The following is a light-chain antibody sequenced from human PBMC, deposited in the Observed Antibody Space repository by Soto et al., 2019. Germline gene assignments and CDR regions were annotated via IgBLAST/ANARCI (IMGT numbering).Light chain of an antibody. J-gene: IGKJ4*01. CDR1: QSVRSSY. Sequence: EIVLTQSPGTLSLSPGERATLSCRASQSVRSSYLAWYQQKPGQAPRLLIYGASSSATGIPDRFSGSGSGTDFTLSSSRLEPEDVAVYYCQQYGSSPTFGGGTKVEIK. V-gene: IGKV3-20*01. CDR2: GAS. CDR3: QQYGSSPT.